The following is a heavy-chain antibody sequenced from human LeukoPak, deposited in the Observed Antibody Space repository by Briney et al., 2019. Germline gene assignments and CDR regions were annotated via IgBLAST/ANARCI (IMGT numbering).Heavy chain of an antibody. Sequence: GGSLRLSCAASGFTFSSYGMHWVRQAPGKGLEWVAFIRYDGSNRYYADSVKGRFTISRDNSKNTLYLQMNSLRAEDTAVYYCAKDPLWFGESFGFDYWGQGTLVTVSS. CDR3: AKDPLWFGESFGFDY. D-gene: IGHD3-10*01. V-gene: IGHV3-30*02. CDR1: GFTFSSYG. CDR2: IRYDGSNR. J-gene: IGHJ4*02.